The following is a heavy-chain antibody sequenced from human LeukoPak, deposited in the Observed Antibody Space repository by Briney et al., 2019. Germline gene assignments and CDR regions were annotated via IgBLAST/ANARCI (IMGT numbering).Heavy chain of an antibody. CDR3: ARDIVVVPAAAYYFDY. Sequence: VASVKVSCKASGCTFTGYYMHWVRQAPGQGLEWMGWINPNSGGTNYAQKFQGRVTMTRDTSISTAYMELSRLRSDDTAVYYCARDIVVVPAAAYYFDYWGQGTLVTVSS. J-gene: IGHJ4*02. V-gene: IGHV1-2*02. D-gene: IGHD2-2*01. CDR2: INPNSGGT. CDR1: GCTFTGYY.